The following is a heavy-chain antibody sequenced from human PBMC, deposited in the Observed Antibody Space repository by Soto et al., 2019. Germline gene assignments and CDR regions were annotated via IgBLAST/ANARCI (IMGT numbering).Heavy chain of an antibody. J-gene: IGHJ2*01. Sequence: EVQVVESGGGPVKPGGSLRLSCTASGFTFDTYTMNWLRQVPGRGLEWVSSISATTTYKYYAASVEGRFTISRDNAKNSLYLQTNSLGAEDTAVYYCARGSASKSGHLWYFDLWGRGTLVTVSS. CDR2: ISATTTYK. D-gene: IGHD2-8*02. CDR3: ARGSASKSGHLWYFDL. CDR1: GFTFDTYT. V-gene: IGHV3-21*01.